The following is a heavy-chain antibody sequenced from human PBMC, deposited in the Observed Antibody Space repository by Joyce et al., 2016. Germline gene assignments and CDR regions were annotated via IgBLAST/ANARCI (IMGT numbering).Heavy chain of an antibody. D-gene: IGHD2-2*01. CDR1: GFTFNSYS. J-gene: IGHJ3*02. CDR2: ISCSGRST. V-gene: IGHV3-23*01. CDR3: AKETYQLPHIDAFDI. Sequence: EVQLLESGGGLVQPGGSLRLSCPTSGFTFNSYSMSWIRQAPGKGREWVSAISCSGRSTFCADSVKGRFTISRDTSRNTLSLQMNSLRVEDTAVYYCAKETYQLPHIDAFDIWGQGTMVTVSS.